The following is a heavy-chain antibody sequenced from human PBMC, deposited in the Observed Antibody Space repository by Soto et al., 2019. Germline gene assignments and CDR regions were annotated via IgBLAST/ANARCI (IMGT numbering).Heavy chain of an antibody. CDR2: ISGSGGRS. V-gene: IGHV3-23*01. D-gene: IGHD3-16*01. CDR3: AKAYFVWSSEQPYYFDY. J-gene: IGHJ4*02. CDR1: GFTFSNYA. Sequence: EVQLLDSGGGLVQPGGSLRLSCAASGFTFSNYAMTWVRQGPGKGLEWVSGISGSGGRSYYADSVKGRFTISRDNSKSMLYLQKNSLRAEDTVFYYCAKAYFVWSSEQPYYFDYWGKGTLVTVSS.